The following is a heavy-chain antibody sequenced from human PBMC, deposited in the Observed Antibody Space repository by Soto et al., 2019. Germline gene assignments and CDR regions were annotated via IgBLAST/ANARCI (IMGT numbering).Heavy chain of an antibody. V-gene: IGHV1-18*01. Sequence: EAPVRASCRASGYTCTSYCTSWVRQAHGQGLEWMGWISAYNGNTNYAQKLQGRVTMTTDTSTSTAYMELRSLRSDDTAVYYCARGSAPSNDFWSGYADVFDIWVQGTMATVSS. CDR3: ARGSAPSNDFWSGYADVFDI. D-gene: IGHD3-3*01. CDR1: GYTCTSYC. J-gene: IGHJ3*02. CDR2: ISAYNGNT.